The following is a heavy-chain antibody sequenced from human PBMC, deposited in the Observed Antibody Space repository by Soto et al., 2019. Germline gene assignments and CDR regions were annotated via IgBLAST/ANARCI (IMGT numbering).Heavy chain of an antibody. Sequence: PWETLSLTCTVSGGSISSGDYYWSWIRQPPGKGLEWIGYIYYSGSTYYNPSLKSRVTISVDTSKNQFSLKLSSVTAADTAVYYCARDRIVGATSPPYYYYYGMDVCGQRTTLTVSS. CDR2: IYYSGST. CDR3: ARDRIVGATSPPYYYYYGMDV. CDR1: GGSISSGDYY. V-gene: IGHV4-30-4*01. J-gene: IGHJ6*02. D-gene: IGHD1-26*01.